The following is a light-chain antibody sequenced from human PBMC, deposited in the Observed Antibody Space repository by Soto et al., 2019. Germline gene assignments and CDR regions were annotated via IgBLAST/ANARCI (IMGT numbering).Light chain of an antibody. J-gene: IGKJ4*01. V-gene: IGKV3-20*01. CDR3: QQYGSSLLT. CDR1: QSISSSY. CDR2: GIS. Sequence: EIVLTQSPGTLSLSPGERATLSCRASQSISSSYLAWYQQKPGQAPRLLIYGISSRATGIPDRFSGSGSGTDFNLTISRLEPEDFAVYYCQQYGSSLLTFGGGTKVEI.